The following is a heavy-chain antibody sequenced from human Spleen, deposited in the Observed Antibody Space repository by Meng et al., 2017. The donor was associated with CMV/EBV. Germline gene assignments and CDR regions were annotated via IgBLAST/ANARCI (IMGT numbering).Heavy chain of an antibody. CDR3: AVLVGATSGDYFDY. Sequence: QVQLVRAGAEVKKPGSSVKGSCKASGGTFSSYAISWVRQAPGQGLEWMGGIIPIFGTANYAQKFQGRVTITADESTSTAYMELSSLRSEDTAVYYCAVLVGATSGDYFDYWGQGTLVTVSS. CDR1: GGTFSSYA. V-gene: IGHV1-69*12. D-gene: IGHD1-26*01. CDR2: IIPIFGTA. J-gene: IGHJ4*02.